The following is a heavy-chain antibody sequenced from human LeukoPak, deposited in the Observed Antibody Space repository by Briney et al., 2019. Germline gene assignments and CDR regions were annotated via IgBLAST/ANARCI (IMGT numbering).Heavy chain of an antibody. CDR2: ISSNGGST. V-gene: IGHV3-64*01. CDR3: ARAPYSNYVPDYYYYYGMDV. Sequence: GGSLRLSCAASGFTFSSYAMHWVRQAPGKGLEYVSAISSNGGSTYYANSVKGRFTISRDNSKNTLYLQMGSLRAEDMAVYYCARAPYSNYVPDYYYYYGMDVWGQGTTVTVSS. D-gene: IGHD4-11*01. J-gene: IGHJ6*02. CDR1: GFTFSSYA.